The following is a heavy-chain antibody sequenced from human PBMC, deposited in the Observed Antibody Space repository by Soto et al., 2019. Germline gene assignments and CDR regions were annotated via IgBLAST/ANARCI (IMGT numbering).Heavy chain of an antibody. CDR1: GFTFSSNA. D-gene: IGHD5-18*01. CDR2: ISYDVNNK. J-gene: IGHJ4*02. CDR3: ASARGYSIFQYGFHFDY. V-gene: IGHV3-30-3*01. Sequence: QVQLVESGGSVVQPGRSLRLSCAASGFTFSSNAMHWVRQAPGKGLEWVAVISYDVNNKYYADSVKGRFTISRDNSKSTLYLQMNSLGPEDTALYFCASARGYSIFQYGFHFDYWGQGSLVTVSS.